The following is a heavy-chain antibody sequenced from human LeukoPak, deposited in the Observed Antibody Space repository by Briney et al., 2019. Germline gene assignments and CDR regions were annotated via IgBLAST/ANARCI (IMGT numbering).Heavy chain of an antibody. CDR2: AYYSGST. Sequence: SETLCLTCTVLDGSISNYYWSWIRQPPGKGLEWIGYAYYSGSTTYNPSLESRVTMSVDTSKNQFSLKLTAVTAADTAVYYCARNSAVATSRSWFDPWGQGTLVTVSS. CDR1: DGSISNYY. CDR3: ARNSAVATSRSWFDP. V-gene: IGHV4-59*08. D-gene: IGHD6-19*01. J-gene: IGHJ5*02.